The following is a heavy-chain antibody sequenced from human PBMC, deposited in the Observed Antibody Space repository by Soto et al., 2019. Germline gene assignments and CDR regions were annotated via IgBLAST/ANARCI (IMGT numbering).Heavy chain of an antibody. V-gene: IGHV4-59*01. CDR2: IFYSGST. CDR1: GGSISFYS. Sequence: PSETLSLTCTVSGGSISFYSWSWIRQPPGKGLEWIGYIFYSGSTNYNPSLKSRGTISLDASKNQFSLQLTSVTAADTAVYYCGRDRPGGEILTGQVRGQGILVTSPQ. CDR3: GRDRPGGEILTGQV. J-gene: IGHJ4*02. D-gene: IGHD3-9*01.